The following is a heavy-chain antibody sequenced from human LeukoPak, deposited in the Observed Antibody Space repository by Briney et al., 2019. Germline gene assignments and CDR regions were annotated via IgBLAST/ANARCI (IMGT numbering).Heavy chain of an antibody. CDR1: GYTFNSYG. D-gene: IGHD3-10*01. V-gene: IGHV1-18*01. CDR3: ARYYYGSGSWAYYYYYYMDV. Sequence: ASVKVSCKASGYTFNSYGISWVRQAPGQGLEWMGWVSAYNGHTNYAQKFQGRVTMTTDTSTSTASMELRSLRSDDTAVYYCARYYYGSGSWAYYYYYYMDVWGKGTTVTVSS. J-gene: IGHJ6*03. CDR2: VSAYNGHT.